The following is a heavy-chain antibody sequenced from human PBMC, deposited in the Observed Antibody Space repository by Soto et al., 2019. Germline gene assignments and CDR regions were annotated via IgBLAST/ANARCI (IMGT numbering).Heavy chain of an antibody. D-gene: IGHD2-15*01. CDR3: ARRGHCSRGSCYGPWEYYNYMDV. J-gene: IGHJ6*03. CDR1: GGSISSYY. CDR2: IYYSGST. V-gene: IGHV4-59*08. Sequence: SETLSLTCTVSGGSISSYYWSWIRQPPGKGLEWIGYIYYSGSTNYNPSLKSRVTISVDTSKNQFSLKLSSVTAADTAVYYCARRGHCSRGSCYGPWEYYNYMDVWGKGTTVTVSS.